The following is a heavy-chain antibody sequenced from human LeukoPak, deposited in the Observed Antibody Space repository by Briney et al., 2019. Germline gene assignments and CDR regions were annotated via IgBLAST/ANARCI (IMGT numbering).Heavy chain of an antibody. CDR3: ARGRVGYYFDY. J-gene: IGHJ4*02. V-gene: IGHV3-66*02. D-gene: IGHD1-26*01. Sequence: EGSLRLSCAASGFTVSSNYMNWVRQAPGKGLEWVSVIYSGGSTYYADSVKGRFTISRDNSKKTLYLQMNSLRAEDTAVYYCARGRVGYYFDYWGQGTLVTVSS. CDR2: IYSGGST. CDR1: GFTVSSNY.